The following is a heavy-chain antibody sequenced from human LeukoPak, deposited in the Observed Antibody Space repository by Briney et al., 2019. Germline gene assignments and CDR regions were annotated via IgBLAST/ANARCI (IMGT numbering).Heavy chain of an antibody. Sequence: GGSLRLSCAASGFTFSSYAMSWVRQAPGKGLEWVSAINGSGGSTYYADSVKGRFTISKDKSKNTLYLQMDNLRAEDTGVYFCARLPTFYYDSSGYHYDYWGQGTLVTVSS. J-gene: IGHJ4*02. D-gene: IGHD3-22*01. CDR1: GFTFSSYA. V-gene: IGHV3-23*01. CDR3: ARLPTFYYDSSGYHYDY. CDR2: INGSGGST.